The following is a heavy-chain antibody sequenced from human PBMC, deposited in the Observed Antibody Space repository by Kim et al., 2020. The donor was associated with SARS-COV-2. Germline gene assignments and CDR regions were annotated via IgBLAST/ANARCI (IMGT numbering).Heavy chain of an antibody. J-gene: IGHJ5*02. Sequence: DDAVSVKSRITIDPDTSKNQCSLHLNSVTPEDTAVYYCARAVAGRNWFDPWGQGTLVTVSS. V-gene: IGHV6-1*01. D-gene: IGHD6-19*01. CDR3: ARAVAGRNWFDP.